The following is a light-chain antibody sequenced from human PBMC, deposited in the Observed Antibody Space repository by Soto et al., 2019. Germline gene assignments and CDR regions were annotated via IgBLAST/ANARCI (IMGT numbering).Light chain of an antibody. J-gene: IGKJ1*01. CDR2: ATS. V-gene: IGKV3-20*01. CDR3: QQYGRSGT. CDR1: QSVSRIY. Sequence: ENVLTQSPGTLSLSPGERATLSCRASQSVSRIYLAWYQQKPVQAPRLLIYATSSRATGIPDRFSGSGSGTDFTLTISRLEPEDFAVYYCQQYGRSGTCGQGTKVEIK.